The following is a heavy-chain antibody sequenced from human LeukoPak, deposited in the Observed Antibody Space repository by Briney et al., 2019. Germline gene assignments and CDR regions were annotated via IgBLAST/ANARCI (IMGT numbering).Heavy chain of an antibody. Sequence: SQTLSLTCTVSGGSVSSASYYWSWVRQPAGKGLEWIGLIYMSGSTNYNPSLKSRVTISVDTSKNQFSLQLSSLTAADTAVYYCAGGYSSGWTAGLDFWGPGTLVTVSS. V-gene: IGHV4-61*02. J-gene: IGHJ4*02. D-gene: IGHD3-22*01. CDR1: GGSVSSASYY. CDR2: IYMSGST. CDR3: AGGYSSGWTAGLDF.